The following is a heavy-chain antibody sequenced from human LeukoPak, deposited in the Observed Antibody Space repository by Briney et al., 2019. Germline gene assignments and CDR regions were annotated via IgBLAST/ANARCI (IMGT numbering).Heavy chain of an antibody. CDR3: AKYLYSVSYYGMDV. V-gene: IGHV3-53*01. D-gene: IGHD2/OR15-2a*01. CDR1: GFDVSSNS. J-gene: IGHJ6*02. Sequence: PGGSLRLSCAASGFDVSSNSMSWVRQAPGKGLEWVSVIFSGGSTNYANSMKGRFTISRDNSKNTLYLQMNSLRAEDTALYYCAKYLYSVSYYGMDVWGQGTTVIVSS. CDR2: IFSGGST.